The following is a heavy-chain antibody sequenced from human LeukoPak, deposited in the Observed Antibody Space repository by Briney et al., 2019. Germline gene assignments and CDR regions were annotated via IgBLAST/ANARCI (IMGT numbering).Heavy chain of an antibody. D-gene: IGHD2-21*01. Sequence: GGSQRLSCAASGFNANNAWMSWVRQAPGKGLEWVGRIRSKIDGGATDYAAPVKGRFTISRDDSKNTLYLQINSLKIEDTAMYYCYTSITDYWGQGTLVTVSS. J-gene: IGHJ4*02. V-gene: IGHV3-15*07. CDR3: YTSITDY. CDR1: GFNANNAW. CDR2: IRSKIDGGAT.